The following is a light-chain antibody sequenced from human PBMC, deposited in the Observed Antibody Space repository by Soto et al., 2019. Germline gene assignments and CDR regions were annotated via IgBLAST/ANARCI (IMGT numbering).Light chain of an antibody. CDR2: KAS. J-gene: IGKJ1*01. CDR1: QSISSW. Sequence: DIPMTQFPSTLSASVGDRVTITCRASQSISSWLAWYQQKPGKAPKLLIYKASSLESGVPSRFSGSGSGTEFTLTISSLQPDDFATYYCQQYNSYSATFGQGTKVDIK. CDR3: QQYNSYSAT. V-gene: IGKV1-5*03.